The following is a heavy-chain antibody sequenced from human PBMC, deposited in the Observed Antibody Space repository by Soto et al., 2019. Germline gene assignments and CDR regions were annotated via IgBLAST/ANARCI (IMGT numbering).Heavy chain of an antibody. Sequence: PSETLSLTCTVSGGSVSSNDYSWGWIRQSPGKGLEWIGTIYSSEDTHYNPSLLSRVTISVDTSMSEFSLRLRSVTAADTAVYYCASPKIAFYNWFDPWGQGTLVTVSS. CDR3: ASPKIAFYNWFDP. D-gene: IGHD3-3*02. CDR2: IYSSEDT. J-gene: IGHJ5*02. V-gene: IGHV4-39*01. CDR1: GGSVSSNDYS.